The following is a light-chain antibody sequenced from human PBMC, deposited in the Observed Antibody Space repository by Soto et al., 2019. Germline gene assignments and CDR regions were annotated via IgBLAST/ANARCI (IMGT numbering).Light chain of an antibody. V-gene: IGLV2-14*01. CDR1: SSDVGGYNY. J-gene: IGLJ1*01. CDR3: SSYTSSSTNV. Sequence: QSALTQPASVSGSPGQSITISCTGTSSDVGGYNYVSWYQQHPGKAPKLMIYDVSNRPSGVSNRFSGSKSGNTASLTISGPQAEEQADFYCSSYTSSSTNVFATGTKLTVL. CDR2: DVS.